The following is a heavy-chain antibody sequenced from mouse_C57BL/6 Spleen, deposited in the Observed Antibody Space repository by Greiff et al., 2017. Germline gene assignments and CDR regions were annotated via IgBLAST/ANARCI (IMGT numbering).Heavy chain of an antibody. CDR1: GYTFTGYW. V-gene: IGHV1-9*01. CDR3: ARSDGSPYDYAMDD. D-gene: IGHD1-1*02. CDR2: ILPGSGST. Sequence: QVQLKQSGAELMKPGASVKLSCKATGYTFTGYWIEWVKQRPGHGLEWIGEILPGSGSTTYNEQFKGKATFTADTSSNTAYMQLISLTTVDSAIYYGARSDGSPYDYAMDDWGQGTSVTVSS. J-gene: IGHJ4*01.